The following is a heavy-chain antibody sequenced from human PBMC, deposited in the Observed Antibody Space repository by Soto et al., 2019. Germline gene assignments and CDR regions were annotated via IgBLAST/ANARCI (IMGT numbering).Heavy chain of an antibody. Sequence: QITLKESGPTLVKPTQTLTLTCTFSGFSLSTSGVGVGWIRQPPGKALEWLALIYWNDDKRYSPSLKSRLTITKDTSKNQVVLTMTNMDPVDTATYYCAHSSAPEGWSGELLYHYYYYGMDVWGQGTTVTVSS. V-gene: IGHV2-5*01. D-gene: IGHD3-10*01. J-gene: IGHJ6*02. CDR1: GFSLSTSGVG. CDR2: IYWNDDK. CDR3: AHSSAPEGWSGELLYHYYYYGMDV.